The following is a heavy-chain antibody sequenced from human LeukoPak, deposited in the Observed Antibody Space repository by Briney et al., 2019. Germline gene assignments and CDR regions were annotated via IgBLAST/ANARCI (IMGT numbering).Heavy chain of an antibody. J-gene: IGHJ6*02. V-gene: IGHV1-18*01. CDR1: GYTFSSYY. Sequence: ASVKVSCKASGYTFSSYYMHWVRQAPGQGLEWMGWISAYNGNTNYAQKLQGRVTMTTDTSTSTAYMELRSLRSDDTAVYYCARVRAYYYDSSGYIPMDVWGQGTTVTVSS. CDR3: ARVRAYYYDSSGYIPMDV. CDR2: ISAYNGNT. D-gene: IGHD3-22*01.